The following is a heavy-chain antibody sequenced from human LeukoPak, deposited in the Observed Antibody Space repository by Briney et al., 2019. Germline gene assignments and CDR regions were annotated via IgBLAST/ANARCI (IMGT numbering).Heavy chain of an antibody. D-gene: IGHD1-14*01. V-gene: IGHV4-34*01. Sequence: KPSETLSLTCAVYGGSFSGYYWSWIRQPPGKGLEWIGEINHSGSTNYNPSLKSRVTISVDTSKNQFSLKLSSVTAADTAVYYCARESLYGGTTPNWFDPWGQGTLVTVSS. CDR1: GGSFSGYY. CDR2: INHSGST. CDR3: ARESLYGGTTPNWFDP. J-gene: IGHJ5*02.